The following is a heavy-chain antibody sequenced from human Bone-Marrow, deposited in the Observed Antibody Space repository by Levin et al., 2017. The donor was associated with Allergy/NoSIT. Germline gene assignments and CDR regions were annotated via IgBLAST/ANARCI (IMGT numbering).Heavy chain of an antibody. Sequence: HAGGSLRLSCAASGFNFSGSAMHWVRQAPGKGLQWVALISFDGNNENYVDSVKGRFTISRDNSKKTLDLQMNSLRADDTAVYYCAKAFTRVYYDSTGYNNIRHGVDVWGQGTTVTVSS. CDR3: AKAFTRVYYDSTGYNNIRHGVDV. J-gene: IGHJ6*02. V-gene: IGHV3-30-3*01. CDR1: GFNFSGSA. CDR2: ISFDGNNE. D-gene: IGHD3-22*01.